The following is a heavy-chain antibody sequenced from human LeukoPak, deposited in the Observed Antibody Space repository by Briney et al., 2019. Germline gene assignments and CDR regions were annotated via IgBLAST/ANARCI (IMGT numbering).Heavy chain of an antibody. V-gene: IGHV4-38-2*01. CDR3: ARIIEDTAMVCYYFDY. Sequence: SETLSLTCAVSGYSISSGYYWGWIRQPPGKGLEWIGSIYHSGSTYYNPSLKSRVTISVDTSKNQFSLKLSSVTAADTAVYYCARIIEDTAMVCYYFDYWGQGTLVTVSS. D-gene: IGHD5-18*01. CDR1: GYSISSGYY. J-gene: IGHJ4*02. CDR2: IYHSGST.